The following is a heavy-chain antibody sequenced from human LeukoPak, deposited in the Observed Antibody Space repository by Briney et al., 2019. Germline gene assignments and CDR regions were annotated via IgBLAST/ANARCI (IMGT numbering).Heavy chain of an antibody. CDR3: ARAPGPSITIFGVVVYYYYMDV. J-gene: IGHJ6*03. D-gene: IGHD3-3*01. CDR1: GGSISSYY. Sequence: SETLSLTCTVSGGSISSYYWGWIRQPPGKGLEWIGSIYYSGSTYYNPSLKSRVTISVDTSKNQFSLKLSSVTAADTAVYYCARAPGPSITIFGVVVYYYYMDVWGKGTTVTVSS. V-gene: IGHV4-39*07. CDR2: IYYSGST.